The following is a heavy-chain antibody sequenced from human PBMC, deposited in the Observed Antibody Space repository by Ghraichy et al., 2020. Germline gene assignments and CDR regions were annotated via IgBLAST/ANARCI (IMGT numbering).Heavy chain of an antibody. CDR2: MNPNSGNT. Sequence: ASVKVSCKASGYTFTSYDINWVRQATGQGLEWMGWMNPNSGNTGYAQKFQGRVTMTRNTSISTAYMELSSLRSEDTAVYYCARGRGRWIQLWLHWFDPWGQGTLVTVSS. V-gene: IGHV1-8*01. J-gene: IGHJ5*02. CDR1: GYTFTSYD. D-gene: IGHD5-18*01. CDR3: ARGRGRWIQLWLHWFDP.